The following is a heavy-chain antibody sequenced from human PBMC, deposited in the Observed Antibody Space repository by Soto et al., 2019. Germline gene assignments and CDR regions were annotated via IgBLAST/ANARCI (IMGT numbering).Heavy chain of an antibody. V-gene: IGHV4-30-4*01. Sequence: SETLSLTCTVSGDSISSGDYYWSWIRQPPGKGLEWIGYIYYSGSTYYNPSLKSRVTISVDTSKNQFSLKLSSVTAADTAVYYCARDNILGILYGGMDVWGQGTTVTVSS. CDR2: IYYSGST. CDR3: ARDNILGILYGGMDV. D-gene: IGHD3-3*01. CDR1: GDSISSGDYY. J-gene: IGHJ6*02.